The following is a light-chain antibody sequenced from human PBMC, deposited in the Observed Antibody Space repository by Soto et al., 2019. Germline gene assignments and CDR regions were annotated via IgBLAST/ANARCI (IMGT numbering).Light chain of an antibody. Sequence: QSVLTQPASVSGSPGESITISCTGTSSDVGGYNYVSWYQQPPGKAPKLMIYEVSNWPSGVSNRFSGSKSGNTASLTISGLQAEDEADYYCSSYTSSSTVVFGGGTKVTVL. CDR3: SSYTSSSTVV. J-gene: IGLJ2*01. CDR1: SSDVGGYNY. V-gene: IGLV2-14*01. CDR2: EVS.